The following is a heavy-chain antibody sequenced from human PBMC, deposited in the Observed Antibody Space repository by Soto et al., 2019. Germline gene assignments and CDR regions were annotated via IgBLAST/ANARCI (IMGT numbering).Heavy chain of an antibody. D-gene: IGHD3-3*01. CDR2: IYYSGST. CDR1: GGSISSGGYY. J-gene: IGHJ3*02. V-gene: IGHV4-31*03. CDR3: ARTYYDFWSGYYRPPGSLDAFDI. Sequence: QVQLQESGPGLVKPSQTLSLTCTVSGGSISSGGYYWSWIRQHPGKGLEWIGYIYYSGSTYYNPSLKSRVTISVDTSKNQFSLKLSSVTAADTAVYYCARTYYDFWSGYYRPPGSLDAFDIWGQGTMVTVSS.